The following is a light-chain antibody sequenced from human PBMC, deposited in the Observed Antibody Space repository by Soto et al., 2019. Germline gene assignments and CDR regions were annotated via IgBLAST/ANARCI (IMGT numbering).Light chain of an antibody. CDR2: DAS. CDR3: QHYGSSPLT. CDR1: QSISNNY. V-gene: IGKV3-20*01. Sequence: EIVLTQSPGTLSLSPGERATLSCRASQSISNNYLAWYQQKPGQAPRLLIYDASSRATGIPDRFSGSGSGTAFTLTISRLEPEDFAMYYCQHYGSSPLTFGGGTKVEFK. J-gene: IGKJ4*01.